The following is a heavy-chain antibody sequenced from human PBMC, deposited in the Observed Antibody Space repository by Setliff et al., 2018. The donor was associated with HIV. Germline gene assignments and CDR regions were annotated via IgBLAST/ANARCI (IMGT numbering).Heavy chain of an antibody. CDR1: GYSFTSYW. J-gene: IGHJ6*02. CDR2: IYPGDSDT. V-gene: IGHV5-51*01. CDR3: ARDLRDGFEEWFSTLDDGMDV. Sequence: GESLKISCKGSGYSFTSYWIGWVRQMPGKGLEWMGIIYPGDSDTRYSPSFQGQVTISADKSISTAYLQWSSLQASDTAIYYCARDLRDGFEEWFSTLDDGMDVWGQGTTVTVSS. D-gene: IGHD3-3*01.